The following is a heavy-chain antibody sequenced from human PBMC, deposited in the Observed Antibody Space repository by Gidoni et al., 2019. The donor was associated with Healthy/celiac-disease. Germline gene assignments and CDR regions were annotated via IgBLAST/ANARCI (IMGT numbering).Heavy chain of an antibody. CDR3: ARGGFSGVVDY. CDR1: GGSISSYY. J-gene: IGHJ4*02. D-gene: IGHD3-3*01. CDR2: IYYSWST. V-gene: IGHV4-59*13. Sequence: VQLQESGPGLGTPSETLSPPRTVSGGSISSYYWSWIRQPAGKGLEWIGYIYYSWSTNYTPSLKCRVTISVYTYKNQFSLKLSSVTAADTDVYYCARGGFSGVVDYWGQGTLVTVSS.